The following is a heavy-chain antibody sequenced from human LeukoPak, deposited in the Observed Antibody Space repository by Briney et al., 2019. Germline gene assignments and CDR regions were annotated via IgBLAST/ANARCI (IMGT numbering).Heavy chain of an antibody. Sequence: SETLSLTCTVSGGSISSSSYYWGWIRQPPGKGLEWIGSIYHSGSTYYNPSLKSRVTISVDTSKNQFSLKLSSVTAADTAVYYCARGHAVAGSGGYWGQGTLVTVSS. CDR2: IYHSGST. V-gene: IGHV4-39*07. J-gene: IGHJ4*02. CDR1: GGSISSSSYY. CDR3: ARGHAVAGSGGY. D-gene: IGHD6-19*01.